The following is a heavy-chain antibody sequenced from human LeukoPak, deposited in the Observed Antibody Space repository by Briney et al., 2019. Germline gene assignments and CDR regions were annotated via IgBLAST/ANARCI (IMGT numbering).Heavy chain of an antibody. D-gene: IGHD5-18*01. J-gene: IGHJ4*02. CDR1: GGPLSSYY. CDR2: IYYSKNT. V-gene: IGHV4-39*01. CDR3: VSPRGFSYGYFDY. Sequence: PSETLSLTCTVSGGPLSSYYWSWIRQPPGKGLEWIGSIYYSKNTYYNPSLKSRVTISADTSKNQFSLTLVSVSATDTAVYYCVSPRGFSYGYFDYWGQGTLVTVSS.